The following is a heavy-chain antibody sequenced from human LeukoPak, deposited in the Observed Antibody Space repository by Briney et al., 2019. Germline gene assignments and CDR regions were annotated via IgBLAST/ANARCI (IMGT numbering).Heavy chain of an antibody. CDR1: GFTFSSYA. V-gene: IGHV3-23*01. CDR3: AKGLRSTPNLGFFDS. CDR2: ISGCGSST. D-gene: IGHD4-17*01. Sequence: GGSVRLSCAPSGFTFSSYAMSWVRGAPGRGLEWVSAISGCGSSTYCRGSVKGRFTISRDNYKNTLYLQMNSLRAEDTAVYYCAKGLRSTPNLGFFDSWGQGTLVTVSS. J-gene: IGHJ4*02.